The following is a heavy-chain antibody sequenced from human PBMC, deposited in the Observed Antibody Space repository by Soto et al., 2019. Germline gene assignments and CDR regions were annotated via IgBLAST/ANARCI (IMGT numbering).Heavy chain of an antibody. CDR3: ARERKFDFWRKGLDV. V-gene: IGHV1-8*02. CDR1: GYTFSDYY. J-gene: IGHJ6*02. Sequence: ASVKVSCKAGGYTFSDYYIHWVRQAPGQGLEWLGWMDPNSGSTGYAQNFQGRITMTRNISRNTAHMELSSLQSEDTAVYYCARERKFDFWRKGLDVWGQGTTVTVSS. D-gene: IGHD3-3*01. CDR2: MDPNSGST.